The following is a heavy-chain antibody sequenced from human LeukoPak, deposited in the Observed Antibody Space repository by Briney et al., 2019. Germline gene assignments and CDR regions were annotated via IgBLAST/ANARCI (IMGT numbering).Heavy chain of an antibody. CDR1: GGSISSYY. D-gene: IGHD3-10*01. V-gene: IGHV4-59*08. Sequence: SETLSLTCTVSGGSISSYYWSWIRQPPGTGPEWIGNIFYRGSTNYNSSLQSRVTISVDTSNNQFSLNLRSVTAADTAVYYCARLLAGEYDPFDIWGQGTMVTVSS. CDR3: ARLLAGEYDPFDI. J-gene: IGHJ3*02. CDR2: IFYRGST.